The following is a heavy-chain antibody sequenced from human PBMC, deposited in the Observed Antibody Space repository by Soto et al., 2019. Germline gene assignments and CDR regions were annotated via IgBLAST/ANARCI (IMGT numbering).Heavy chain of an antibody. V-gene: IGHV1-18*01. Sequence: ASVKVSCKTSGGTFSSYAITWVRQAPGQGLEWMGWISAHNGNTDYAQRLQGRVTVTRDTSTSTAYMELRSLRSDDTAVYYCARGRYGDYWGQGALVTVSS. CDR2: ISAHNGNT. D-gene: IGHD1-1*01. CDR3: ARGRYGDY. J-gene: IGHJ4*02. CDR1: GGTFSSYA.